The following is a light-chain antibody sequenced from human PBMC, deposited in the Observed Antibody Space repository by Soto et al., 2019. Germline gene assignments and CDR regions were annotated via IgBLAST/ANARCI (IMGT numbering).Light chain of an antibody. CDR3: CSLTTSHTYV. Sequence: QSALTQPASVSGSPGQSITISCTGTSSDLGHYDYVSWYQQHPGKAPKLMIYHVTYRPSGVSNRYSCSKSGNSASLTISGLQADDEADYYCCSLTTSHTYVFGSGTKVTVL. CDR1: SSDLGHYDY. CDR2: HVT. V-gene: IGLV2-14*03. J-gene: IGLJ1*01.